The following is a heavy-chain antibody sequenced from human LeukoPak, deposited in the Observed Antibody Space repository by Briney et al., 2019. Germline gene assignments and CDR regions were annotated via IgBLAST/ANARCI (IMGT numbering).Heavy chain of an antibody. V-gene: IGHV3-30*02. CDR3: ASLTEAEVDY. CDR2: IRHDGINT. J-gene: IGHJ4*02. Sequence: GGSLRLSCVVSGFTFRDYGMYWVRQAPGKGLEWVAFIRHDGINTFYADSVKGRFTISRDNAKNSLYLQMNTLRAEDTAVYYCASLTEAEVDYWGQGTLVTVSS. D-gene: IGHD3-9*01. CDR1: GFTFRDYG.